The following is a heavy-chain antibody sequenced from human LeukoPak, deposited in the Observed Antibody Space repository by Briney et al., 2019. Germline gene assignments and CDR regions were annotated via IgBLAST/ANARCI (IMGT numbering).Heavy chain of an antibody. CDR3: AMGVTRKVVVAAPDAFDI. CDR2: IIPIFGTA. CDR1: GGTFSSYA. Sequence: SVKVSCKASGGTFSSYAISWVRQAPGQGLEWMGGIIPIFGTANYAQKFQGRVTITADESTSTAYMELSSLRSEDTAVYYCAMGVTRKVVVAAPDAFDIWGQETMVTVSS. D-gene: IGHD2-15*01. V-gene: IGHV1-69*13. J-gene: IGHJ3*02.